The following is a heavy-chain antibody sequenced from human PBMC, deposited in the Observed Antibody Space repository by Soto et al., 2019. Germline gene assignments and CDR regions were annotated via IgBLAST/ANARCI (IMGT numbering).Heavy chain of an antibody. CDR2: IIPILGIA. Sequence: QVQLVQSGAEVKKPGSSVKVSCKASGGTFSSYTISWVRQAPGQGLEWMGRIIPILGIANYAQKFQGRVRISADKSTSTAYMELSSLRSEDTAVYYCARVLVGATRSGDYWGQGTLVTVSS. CDR1: GGTFSSYT. D-gene: IGHD1-26*01. V-gene: IGHV1-69*02. CDR3: ARVLVGATRSGDY. J-gene: IGHJ4*02.